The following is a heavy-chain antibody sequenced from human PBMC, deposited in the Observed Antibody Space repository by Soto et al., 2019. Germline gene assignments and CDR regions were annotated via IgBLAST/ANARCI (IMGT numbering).Heavy chain of an antibody. J-gene: IGHJ4*02. V-gene: IGHV3-74*01. CDR1: GFPLSDYW. Sequence: EVQLVESGGGLVQPGGSLRLSCTASGFPLSDYWMHWVRQAPGKGLVWVSRINSDGSSTSYADSVKGRFTISRDNAKNTLYLQMNSLRAEDTAVYYCVRTSLVVAAATREDYWGQGTLVTVSS. CDR3: VRTSLVVAAATREDY. D-gene: IGHD2-15*01. CDR2: INSDGSST.